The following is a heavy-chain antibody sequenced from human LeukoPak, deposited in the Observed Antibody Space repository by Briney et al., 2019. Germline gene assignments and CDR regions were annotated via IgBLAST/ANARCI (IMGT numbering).Heavy chain of an antibody. CDR1: GFTFSSYA. D-gene: IGHD1-1*01. Sequence: GGSLRLSCAASGFTFSSYAMSWVRQAPGKGLEWVSSVSGGGGTTHHADSVKGRFTISRDNYKSTLYLQMNSLGAGDTAVYYCARDGWNVFFDYWGRGALVSVSS. V-gene: IGHV3-23*01. CDR3: ARDGWNVFFDY. J-gene: IGHJ4*02. CDR2: VSGGGGTT.